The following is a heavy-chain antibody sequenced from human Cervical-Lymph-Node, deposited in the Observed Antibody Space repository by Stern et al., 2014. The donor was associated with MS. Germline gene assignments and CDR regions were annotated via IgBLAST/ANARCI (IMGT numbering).Heavy chain of an antibody. J-gene: IGHJ4*02. V-gene: IGHV2-5*09. Sequence: QVTLRESGPTLVKPTQTLTLTCTFSGFSLSTSGVGVGWIRQPPGKALEWLALIYWDDDKRYRPSLKSRLTNTKDTSKNQVVLTMTNMDPVDTATYYCAHSSILGIAAAGYYFDYWGQGTLVTFSS. CDR3: AHSSILGIAAAGYYFDY. CDR1: GFSLSTSGVG. D-gene: IGHD6-13*01. CDR2: IYWDDDK.